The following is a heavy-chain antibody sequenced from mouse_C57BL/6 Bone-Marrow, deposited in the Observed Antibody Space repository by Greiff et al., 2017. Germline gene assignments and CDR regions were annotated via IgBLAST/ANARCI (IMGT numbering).Heavy chain of an antibody. CDR3: ARSRPHYGSLWFAY. V-gene: IGHV1-53*01. D-gene: IGHD2-2*01. CDR1: GYTFTSYW. CDR2: INPSNGGT. J-gene: IGHJ3*01. Sequence: QVHVKQPGTELVKPGASVKLSCKASGYTFTSYWMHWVKQRPGQGLEWIGNINPSNGGTNYNEKFKSKATLTVDKSSSTAYMQLSSLTSEDSAVYYCARSRPHYGSLWFAYWGQGTLVTVSA.